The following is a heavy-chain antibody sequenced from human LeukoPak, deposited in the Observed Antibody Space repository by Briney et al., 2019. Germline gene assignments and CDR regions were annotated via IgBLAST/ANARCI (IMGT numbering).Heavy chain of an antibody. J-gene: IGHJ4*02. CDR3: ARGEDYYDQWYFDY. CDR2: INHSGIT. Sequence: PSETLSLTFTVSGGSISSGGYYWSWIRQPPGKGLEWIGEINHSGITNYNPSLKSRVTISVDTSKNQFSLKLSSVTAADTAVYYCARGEDYYDQWYFDYWGQGTLVTVSS. D-gene: IGHD3-22*01. CDR1: GGSISSGGYY. V-gene: IGHV4-39*07.